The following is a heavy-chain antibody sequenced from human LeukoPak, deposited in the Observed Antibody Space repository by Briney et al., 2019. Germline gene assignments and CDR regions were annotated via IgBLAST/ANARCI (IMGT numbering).Heavy chain of an antibody. CDR1: GGSFSGYY. Sequence: PSETLSLTCAVYGGSFSGYYWSWIRQPPGKGLEWIGEINHSGSTNYNPSLKSRVTISVDTSKNQFSLKLSSVTAADTAVYYCARGVGANWFDPWGQGTLVTVSS. CDR2: INHSGST. D-gene: IGHD1-26*01. J-gene: IGHJ5*02. CDR3: ARGVGANWFDP. V-gene: IGHV4-34*01.